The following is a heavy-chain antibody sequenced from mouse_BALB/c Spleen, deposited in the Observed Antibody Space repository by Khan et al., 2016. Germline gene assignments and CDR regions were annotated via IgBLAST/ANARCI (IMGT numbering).Heavy chain of an antibody. V-gene: IGHV1-4*01. CDR3: ARSSTTVVALYYYAMDY. CDR2: INPSSGYT. Sequence: QVQLKESGAELARPGASVKMSCKASGYTFTSYTMHWVKQRPGQGLEWIGYINPSSGYTNYNQKFKDKATLTADKSSSTAYMQLSSLTSEDSAVYYCARSSTTVVALYYYAMDYWGQGTSVTVSS. J-gene: IGHJ4*01. CDR1: GYTFTSYT. D-gene: IGHD1-1*01.